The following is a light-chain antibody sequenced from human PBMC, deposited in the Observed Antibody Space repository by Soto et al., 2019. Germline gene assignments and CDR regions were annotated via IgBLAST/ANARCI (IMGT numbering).Light chain of an antibody. CDR3: QQSYSTPWT. CDR2: AAS. V-gene: IGKV1-39*01. J-gene: IGKJ1*01. Sequence: DIQMTQSPSSLSASVGDRVTITCRASQSMSSYLNWYQQKPGKAPKLLIYAASSLQSGVPSRFSDSRSGTDFTLTISSLQPEDFATYYCQQSYSTPWTFGQGTKVEIK. CDR1: QSMSSY.